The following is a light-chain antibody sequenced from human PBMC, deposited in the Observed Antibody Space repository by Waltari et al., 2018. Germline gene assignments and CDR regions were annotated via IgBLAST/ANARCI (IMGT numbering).Light chain of an antibody. CDR3: QQYNSYAGT. CDR2: KAS. CDR1: QSISSW. Sequence: DIQMTQSPSTLSASVGDRVTITCRASQSISSWLAWYQQKPGKAPKLLIYKASSLESGVPSRFSGSGAGTEFTLTISSLQPDDFATDYCQQYNSYAGTFGQGTKLEI. J-gene: IGKJ2*01. V-gene: IGKV1-5*03.